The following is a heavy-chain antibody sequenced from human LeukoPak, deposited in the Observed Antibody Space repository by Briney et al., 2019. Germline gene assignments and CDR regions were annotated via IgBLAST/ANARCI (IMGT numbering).Heavy chain of an antibody. D-gene: IGHD2-2*01. J-gene: IGHJ4*02. CDR3: AKASVSVVVPAVIPYY. CDR1: GFTFKNYA. CDR2: ISGSGGST. V-gene: IGHV3-23*01. Sequence: GGSLRLSCAASGFTFKNYAMSWVRQAPGKGLEWVSGISGSGGSTYYADSVKGRFTISRDNSKNTLYLQMNSLRAEDTAVYYCAKASVSVVVPAVIPYYWGQGTLVTVSS.